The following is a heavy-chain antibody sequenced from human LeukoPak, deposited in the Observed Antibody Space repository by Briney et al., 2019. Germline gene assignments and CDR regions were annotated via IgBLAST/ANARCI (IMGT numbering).Heavy chain of an antibody. V-gene: IGHV3-48*03. CDR2: ISSSGSTI. CDR3: ARSDLYYYDSSGLDY. J-gene: IGHJ4*02. Sequence: PGGSLRLSCAASGFTFSSYEMNWVRQAPGKGLEWVSYISSSGSTIYYADSVKGRFTISRDNAKNPLYLQMNSLRAEDTAVYYCARSDLYYYDSSGLDYWGQGTLVTVSS. D-gene: IGHD3-22*01. CDR1: GFTFSSYE.